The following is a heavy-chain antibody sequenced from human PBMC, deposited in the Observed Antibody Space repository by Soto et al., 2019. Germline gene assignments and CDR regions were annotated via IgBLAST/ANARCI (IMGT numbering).Heavy chain of an antibody. J-gene: IGHJ6*02. CDR1: GFTFSTYA. CDR3: AKSDYYYYGMDV. V-gene: IGHV3-23*01. CDR2: ISGSGAAT. Sequence: EVQLLESGGGLVQPGGSLRLSCAASGFTFSTYAMSWVRQAPGKGLEWVSAISGSGAATYYADSVRARFTIPRYNSKDRLSLQMNSLRAEDTAIHYCAKSDYYYYGMDVWGEGTTVTVCS.